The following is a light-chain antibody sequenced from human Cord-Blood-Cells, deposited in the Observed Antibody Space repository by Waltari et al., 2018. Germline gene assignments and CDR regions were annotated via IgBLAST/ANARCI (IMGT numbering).Light chain of an antibody. J-gene: IGLJ3*02. Sequence: QSALTQPASVSGSPGQSITISCPGTSSDVGGYNYVSWYQQHPGKAPKPMIYYVVNRPSGGSNRFSGSKSGNTASPTISGLQAGDEADYYCSSYTSSSTWVFGGGTKLTVL. CDR1: SSDVGGYNY. CDR3: SSYTSSSTWV. V-gene: IGLV2-14*03. CDR2: YVV.